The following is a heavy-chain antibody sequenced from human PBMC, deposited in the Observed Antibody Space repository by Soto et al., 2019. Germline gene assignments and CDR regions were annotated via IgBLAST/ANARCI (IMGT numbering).Heavy chain of an antibody. D-gene: IGHD2-2*01. CDR1: GFDFNRYS. V-gene: IGHV3-48*04. CDR3: TSSTSPDAY. J-gene: IGHJ4*02. CDR2: INSGSTSV. Sequence: EVQLVESGGGLVQPGGSLRLSCVASGFDFNRYSMNWVRQAPGKGLEWISYINSGSTSVFYADSVRGRFTISRDNAKNSLYLQMNSLGPEDTAVYYCTSSTSPDAYWGQGTLVTVSS.